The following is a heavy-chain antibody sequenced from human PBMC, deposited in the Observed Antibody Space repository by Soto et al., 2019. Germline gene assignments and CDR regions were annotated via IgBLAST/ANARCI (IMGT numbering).Heavy chain of an antibody. CDR2: IYYSGST. D-gene: IGHD2-2*03. CDR1: GGSISSSSYY. CDR3: AREGNLGRWIQPIDS. Sequence: SETLSLTCTVSGGSISSSSYYWGWIRQPPGKGLEWIGSIYYSGSTYYNPSLKSRVTISVDTSKNQFSLKLSSVTAADTAVYYCAREGNLGRWIQPIDSWGQGILVTVSS. J-gene: IGHJ4*02. V-gene: IGHV4-39*02.